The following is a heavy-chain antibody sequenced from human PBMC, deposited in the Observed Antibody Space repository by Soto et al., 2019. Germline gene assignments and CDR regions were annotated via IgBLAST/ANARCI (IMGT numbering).Heavy chain of an antibody. CDR1: GFTFSNYG. V-gene: IGHV3-30*03. Sequence: GGSLRLSCAASGFTFSNYGIHWVRQAPGKGLEWVAVISYDGNNKYYADSVEGRFTISRDNSKNTVYLQMNSLRAEDTAVYYCARGQTAIPFDYYYGMDVWGQGTTVTVSS. D-gene: IGHD2-2*02. CDR2: ISYDGNNK. J-gene: IGHJ6*02. CDR3: ARGQTAIPFDYYYGMDV.